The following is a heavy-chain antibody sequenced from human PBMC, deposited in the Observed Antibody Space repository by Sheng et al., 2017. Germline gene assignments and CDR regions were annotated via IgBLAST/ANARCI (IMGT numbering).Heavy chain of an antibody. D-gene: IGHD1-26*01. V-gene: IGHV3-48*03. CDR3: ARDREGRQWDDYGMDV. Sequence: EVQLVESGGGLVQPGGSLRLSCAASGFTFSSYEMNWVRQAPGKGLEWVSYISSSGSTIYYADSVKGRFTISRDNAKNSLYLQMNSLRAEDTAVYYCARDREGRQWDDYGMDVWGQGTTVTVSS. CDR1: GFTFSSYE. J-gene: IGHJ6*02. CDR2: ISSSGSTI.